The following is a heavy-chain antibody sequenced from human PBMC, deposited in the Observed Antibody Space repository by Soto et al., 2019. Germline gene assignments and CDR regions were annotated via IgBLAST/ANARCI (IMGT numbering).Heavy chain of an antibody. V-gene: IGHV3-23*01. CDR2: ISGSGSTT. D-gene: IGHD4-4*01. CDR1: GLTFSGYG. J-gene: IGHJ4*02. CDR3: VTRSRGLQSSPPRLDS. Sequence: EVQLLESGGGLVQPGGSLRLSCAASGLTFSGYGMSWVRQAPGTGLEWVSAISGSGSTTYYADSVKGRFTISKDDSKNTLFLQMNSLRAEYTAVYYCVTRSRGLQSSPPRLDSWGQGTLVTVSS.